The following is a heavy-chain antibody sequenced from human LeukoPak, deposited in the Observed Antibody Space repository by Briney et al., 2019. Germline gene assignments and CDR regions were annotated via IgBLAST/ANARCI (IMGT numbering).Heavy chain of an antibody. CDR1: GFTFSNYG. J-gene: IGHJ2*01. Sequence: GRSLRLSCAASGFTFSNYGMHWVRQAPGKGLEWVATIWFDGTNENFADSVKGRFTISRDNSENTLYLQMNSLRAEDTAVYYCAREYDYGDSNWYFDLWGRGTLVTVS. V-gene: IGHV3-33*01. CDR2: IWFDGTNE. D-gene: IGHD4-17*01. CDR3: AREYDYGDSNWYFDL.